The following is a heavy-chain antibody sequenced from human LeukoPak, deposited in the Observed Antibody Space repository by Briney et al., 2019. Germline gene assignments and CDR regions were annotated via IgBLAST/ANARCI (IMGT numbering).Heavy chain of an antibody. CDR3: AREVGTMTVVVEYYFDY. D-gene: IGHD3-22*01. CDR1: GGSFSGYY. J-gene: IGHJ4*02. CDR2: INHSGST. V-gene: IGHV4-34*09. Sequence: PSETLSLTCAVYGGSFSGYYWSWIRQPPGKGLEWIGEINHSGSTNYNPSLKSRVTISVDTSKNQFSLKLSSVTAADTAVYYCAREVGTMTVVVEYYFDYWGQGTLVTVSS.